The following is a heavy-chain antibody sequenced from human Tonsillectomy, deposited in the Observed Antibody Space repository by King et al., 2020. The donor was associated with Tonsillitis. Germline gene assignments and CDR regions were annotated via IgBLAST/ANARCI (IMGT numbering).Heavy chain of an antibody. D-gene: IGHD2-21*02. CDR2: IYHSGST. J-gene: IGHJ3*02. V-gene: IGHV4-38-2*01. Sequence: QLQESGPGLVKPSETLSLTCAVSGYSISSGYYWGWIRQLPGKGLEWIGCIYHSGSTYYNPSLNSRVTISVDTSKNQFSLRLSSVTAADTAVYYCAGGASCGGDCYWGDAFVIWGQGTMVTVSS. CDR1: GYSISSGYY. CDR3: AGGASCGGDCYWGDAFVI.